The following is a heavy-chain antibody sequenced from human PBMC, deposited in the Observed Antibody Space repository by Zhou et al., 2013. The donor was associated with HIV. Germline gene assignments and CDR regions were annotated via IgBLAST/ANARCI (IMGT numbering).Heavy chain of an antibody. CDR2: INPSGGST. CDR1: GGTFSTYA. Sequence: QVQLVQSGAEVKKPGSSVKVSCKASGGTFSTYAISWVRQAPGQGLEWMGIINPSGGSTSYAQNFQGRVTMTTDTSTSTAYMELRSLRSDDTAVYYCATENPIKMTLIEAMDVWGKGTTVTVSS. V-gene: IGHV1-69*04. D-gene: IGHD2-21*01. CDR3: ATENPIKMTLIEAMDV. J-gene: IGHJ6*04.